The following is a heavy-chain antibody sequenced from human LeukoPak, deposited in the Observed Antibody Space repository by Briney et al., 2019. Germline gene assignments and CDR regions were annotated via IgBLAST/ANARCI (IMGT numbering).Heavy chain of an antibody. D-gene: IGHD7-27*01. CDR1: GFTVRSYD. Sequence: GGSLRLSCAASGFTVRSYDMHWVRQVAGKGMEWVSAISTASNPHYAASVQGRSTIFRANAENSLYLQMNSLSAEDTAVYYCAGELGIEGYWYFDLWGRGTLVTVSS. CDR3: AGELGIEGYWYFDL. V-gene: IGHV3-13*05. CDR2: ISTASNP. J-gene: IGHJ2*01.